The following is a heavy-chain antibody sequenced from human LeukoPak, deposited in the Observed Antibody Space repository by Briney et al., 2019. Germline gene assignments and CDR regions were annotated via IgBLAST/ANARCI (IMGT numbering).Heavy chain of an antibody. D-gene: IGHD3-9*01. CDR2: ISSSSSAI. CDR3: ATLRYFDWFNVNWFDP. Sequence: PGGSLRLSCAASGFTFSSYTMNWVRQAPGKGLEWVSYISSSSSAIYYADSVKGRFTISRDNAKNSLYLQMNSLRAEDTAVYYCATLRYFDWFNVNWFDPWGQGTLVTVSS. J-gene: IGHJ5*02. CDR1: GFTFSSYT. V-gene: IGHV3-48*01.